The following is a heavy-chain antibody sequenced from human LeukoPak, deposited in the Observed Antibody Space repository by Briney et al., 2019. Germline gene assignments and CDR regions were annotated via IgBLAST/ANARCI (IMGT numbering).Heavy chain of an antibody. J-gene: IGHJ4*02. D-gene: IGHD1-26*01. CDR2: IKEDGSEK. CDR1: GFSFSNYW. V-gene: IGHV3-7*03. CDR3: ARDRTGSYYQSPPYYFDY. Sequence: GGSLRLSCAASGFSFSNYWMSWVRQAPGKGLEWVANIKEDGSEKYYVDSVKGRFTISRDNAKNSLYLQMNSLRAEDTAVYYCARDRTGSYYQSPPYYFDYWGRGTLVTVSS.